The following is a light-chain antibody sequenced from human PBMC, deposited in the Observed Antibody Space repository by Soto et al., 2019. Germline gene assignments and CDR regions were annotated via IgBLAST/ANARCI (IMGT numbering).Light chain of an antibody. V-gene: IGKV3-15*01. CDR1: QSVSSN. CDR3: QQYYSLPLI. J-gene: IGKJ4*01. CDR2: GAS. Sequence: DIVLTQSPGTLSLSPGERATLSCRASQSVSSNLAWYQQKPGQAPRLLIYGASTRATGIPARLSGSGSGTDFTLTISSLQAEDVALYYCQQYYSLPLIFGGGTKVDI.